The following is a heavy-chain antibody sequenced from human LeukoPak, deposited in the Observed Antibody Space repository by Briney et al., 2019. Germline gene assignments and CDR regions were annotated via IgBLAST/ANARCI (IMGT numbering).Heavy chain of an antibody. CDR2: INSDGSST. Sequence: PGGSLRLSCAASGFTLSSYWMHWVRQAPGKGLVWVSRINSDGSSTSYADSVKGRFTISRDNAKNTLYLQMNSLRAEDTAVYYCARAHNWGSSYFDLWGRGTLVTVSS. J-gene: IGHJ2*01. D-gene: IGHD7-27*01. V-gene: IGHV3-74*01. CDR3: ARAHNWGSSYFDL. CDR1: GFTLSSYW.